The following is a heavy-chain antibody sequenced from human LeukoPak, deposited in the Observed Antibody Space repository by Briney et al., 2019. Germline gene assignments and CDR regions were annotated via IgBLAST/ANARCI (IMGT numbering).Heavy chain of an antibody. CDR3: ARDFRYGSGSYYKYYYYYGMDV. J-gene: IGHJ6*02. Sequence: SQTLSLTCVISGDSVPSNIAAWTWIRQSPSRGLEWLGRTYYRSRWFYEYAVSVKGRITINLDTSKNQLSLEMNSVIPEDTAVYYCARDFRYGSGSYYKYYYYYGMDVWGQGTTVTVSS. CDR2: TYYRSRWFY. V-gene: IGHV6-1*01. CDR1: GDSVPSNIAA. D-gene: IGHD3-10*01.